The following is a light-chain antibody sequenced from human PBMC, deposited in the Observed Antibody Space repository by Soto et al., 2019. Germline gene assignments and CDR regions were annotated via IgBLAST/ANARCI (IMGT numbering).Light chain of an antibody. CDR1: QTISSS. J-gene: IGKJ5*01. CDR3: QQTYSTPIT. CDR2: ASS. V-gene: IGKV1-39*01. Sequence: DIQMTQSPSSLSASVGDRVTITCRASQTISSSLNWYQQRPGKAPNLLIYASSSLQSGVPPRFSGSGSRTDFTLTIRSLQPEDFATYFCQQTYSTPITFGQGTRLEIK.